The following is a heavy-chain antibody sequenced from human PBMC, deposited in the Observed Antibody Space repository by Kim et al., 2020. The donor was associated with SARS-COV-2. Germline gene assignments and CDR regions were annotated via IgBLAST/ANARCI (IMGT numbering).Heavy chain of an antibody. CDR2: INHSGST. CDR1: GGSFSGYY. Sequence: SETLSLTCAVYGGSFSGYYWSWIRQPPGKGLEWIGEINHSGSTNYNPSLKSRVTISVDTSKNQFSLKLSSVTAADTAVYYCARSIAARRRIFDYWGQGTL. CDR3: ARSIAARRRIFDY. D-gene: IGHD6-6*01. V-gene: IGHV4-34*01. J-gene: IGHJ4*02.